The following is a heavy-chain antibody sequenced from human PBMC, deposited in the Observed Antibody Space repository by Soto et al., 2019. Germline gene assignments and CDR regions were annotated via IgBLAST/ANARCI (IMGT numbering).Heavy chain of an antibody. CDR2: FDPEDGET. Sequence: VSVKVSCKVSGYTLTELFMHWVRHAPGKGLEWMGGFDPEDGETIYAQKFQGRVTMTEDTSTDTAYMELSSLRSEDTAVYYCATDVYSSGWLTFDYWGQGTLVTVSS. J-gene: IGHJ4*02. V-gene: IGHV1-24*01. CDR3: ATDVYSSGWLTFDY. D-gene: IGHD6-19*01. CDR1: GYTLTELF.